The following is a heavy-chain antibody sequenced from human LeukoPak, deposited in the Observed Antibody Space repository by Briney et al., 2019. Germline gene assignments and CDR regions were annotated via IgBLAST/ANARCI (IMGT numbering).Heavy chain of an antibody. CDR2: IRYDGSNK. V-gene: IGHV3-30*02. Sequence: GGSLRLSCAASGFTFSSYGMHWVRQAPGKGLEWVAFIRYDGSNKYYADSVKGRFTISRDNSKNTLYLQMNSLRAEDTAVYYCAKDLTECYYGSGIYWGQGTLVTVSS. J-gene: IGHJ4*02. D-gene: IGHD3-10*01. CDR1: GFTFSSYG. CDR3: AKDLTECYYGSGIY.